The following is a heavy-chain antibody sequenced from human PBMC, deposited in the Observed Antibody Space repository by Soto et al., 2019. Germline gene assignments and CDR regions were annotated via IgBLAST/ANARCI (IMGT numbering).Heavy chain of an antibody. CDR3: ARVVVVIPPGYYYAMDV. Sequence: GSLRLSCAASGFTFSSYGMHWVRQAPGKGLEWVAVISYDGSNKYYADSVKGRFTISRDNSKNSLFLQMNSLRDEDTAVYYCARVVVVIPPGYYYAMDVWGQGTTVTVSS. V-gene: IGHV3-30*03. CDR2: ISYDGSNK. D-gene: IGHD3-22*01. CDR1: GFTFSSYG. J-gene: IGHJ6*02.